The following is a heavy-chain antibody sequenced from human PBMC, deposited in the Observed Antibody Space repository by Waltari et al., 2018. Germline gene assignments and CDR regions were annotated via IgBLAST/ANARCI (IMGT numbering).Heavy chain of an antibody. Sequence: EVQLVESGGGLVQPGGSLRLSCAASGFTFSSYSMNWVRQAPGKGLEWVSYISSSSSTISYADSVKGRFTISRDNATNSLYLQMTSLRAEDTAVYYCARVLGDYWFGEPPDYWGQGTLVTVSS. CDR2: ISSSSSTI. D-gene: IGHD3-10*01. CDR1: GFTFSSYS. CDR3: ARVLGDYWFGEPPDY. J-gene: IGHJ4*02. V-gene: IGHV3-48*01.